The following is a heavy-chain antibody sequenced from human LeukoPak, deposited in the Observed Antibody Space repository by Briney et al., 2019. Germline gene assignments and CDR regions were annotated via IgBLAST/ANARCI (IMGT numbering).Heavy chain of an antibody. CDR2: ISAYNGNT. CDR1: GYTFTSYG. CDR3: ARVLLPYGSGSYYRGLYYFDY. V-gene: IGHV1-18*01. Sequence: ASVKVSCKASGYTFTSYGISWVRQAPGQGLEWMGWISAYNGNTNYAQKLQGRVTITRDTSASTAYMELSSLRSEDTAVYYCARVLLPYGSGSYYRGLYYFDYWGQGTLVTVSS. D-gene: IGHD3-10*01. J-gene: IGHJ4*02.